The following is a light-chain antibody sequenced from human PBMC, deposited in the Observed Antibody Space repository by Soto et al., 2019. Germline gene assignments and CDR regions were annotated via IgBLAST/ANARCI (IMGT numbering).Light chain of an antibody. J-gene: IGKJ1*01. CDR2: ATS. V-gene: IGKV1-33*01. CDR3: QHYNNLLGT. Sequence: DIQTTQSPSSLSASVGDRATITCQASQDISNYLNWYQRKPGKAPKLLIYATSNLDTGVPSRFSGSGSGTEFTFTISSLQPEDIATYYCQHYNNLLGTFGQGTKVDIK. CDR1: QDISNY.